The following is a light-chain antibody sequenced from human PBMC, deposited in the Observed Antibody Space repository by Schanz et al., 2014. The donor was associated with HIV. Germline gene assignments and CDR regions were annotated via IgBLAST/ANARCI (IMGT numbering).Light chain of an antibody. CDR1: SDDIGSFTL. V-gene: IGLV2-23*02. Sequence: QSALIQPASVSGSPGQSITISCTGSSDDIGSFTLVSWYQHHPDKAPKVIIFGVNQRPSGVSNRFSGSKSDNTASLTISGLQTEDEADYYCCSFVRGTTYVFGTGTKVTVL. J-gene: IGLJ1*01. CDR2: GVN. CDR3: CSFVRGTTYV.